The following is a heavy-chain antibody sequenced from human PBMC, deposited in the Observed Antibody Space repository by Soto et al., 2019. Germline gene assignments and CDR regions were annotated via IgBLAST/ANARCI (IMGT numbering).Heavy chain of an antibody. Sequence: QVQLQESGPGLVKPSGTLSLTCAVSGGSISSSNWWTWVRQPPGEGLHWIGEIYHDGSTNSNSSLKSGVTISVDKSKIQFSLNLTSVTAADTAVYYCARVGGPRVALDYWGQGTLVTVSS. CDR3: ARVGGPRVALDY. D-gene: IGHD2-15*01. CDR2: IYHDGST. J-gene: IGHJ4*02. CDR1: GGSISSSNW. V-gene: IGHV4-4*02.